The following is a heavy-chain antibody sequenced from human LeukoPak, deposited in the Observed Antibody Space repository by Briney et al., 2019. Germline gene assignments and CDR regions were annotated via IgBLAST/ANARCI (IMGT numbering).Heavy chain of an antibody. CDR2: IHTSGST. V-gene: IGHV4-4*07. D-gene: IGHD6-19*01. J-gene: IGHJ4*02. Sequence: KSSETLSLTCTVSGGSISNYHWSWMRQPAGEGLEGVGQIHTSGSTNNKPPLKSRVTMSIDTTEDQVSLTIRSVTAADTAFYYCARRDISRGRSFDYWGQGTLVTVSS. CDR3: ARRDISRGRSFDY. CDR1: GGSISNYH.